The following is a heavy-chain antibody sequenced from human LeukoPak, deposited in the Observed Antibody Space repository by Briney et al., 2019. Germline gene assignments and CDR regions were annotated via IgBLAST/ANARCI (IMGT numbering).Heavy chain of an antibody. CDR2: IIPIFGTA. V-gene: IGHV1-69*06. CDR3: ARITGGFGFDP. CDR1: GGTFSSYA. J-gene: IGHJ5*02. Sequence: ASVKVSCKASGGTFSSYAISWVRQAPGQGLEWMGGIIPIFGTANYAQKFQGRVTITADKSTSTAYMELSSLRSEDTAVYYCARITGGFGFDPWGQGTLVTVSS. D-gene: IGHD3-16*01.